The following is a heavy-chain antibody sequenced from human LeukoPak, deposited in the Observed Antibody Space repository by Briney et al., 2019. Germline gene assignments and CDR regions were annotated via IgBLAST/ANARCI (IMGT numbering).Heavy chain of an antibody. D-gene: IGHD1-14*01. V-gene: IGHV3-30-3*02. Sequence: PGGSLRLSCAASGFTFSGYPIHWVRQAPGKGLEWVAVISYDGSNKYYADSVKGRFTISRDNSKNTLYLQMNSLRAEDTAIYYCAKEAPNTGWFDPWGQGTLVTVSS. CDR2: ISYDGSNK. CDR1: GFTFSGYP. J-gene: IGHJ5*02. CDR3: AKEAPNTGWFDP.